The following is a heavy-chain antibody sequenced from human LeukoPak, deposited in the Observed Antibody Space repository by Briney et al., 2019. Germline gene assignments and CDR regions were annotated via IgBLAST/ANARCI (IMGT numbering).Heavy chain of an antibody. J-gene: IGHJ6*03. V-gene: IGHV1-2*06. D-gene: IGHD1-26*01. CDR1: GYTFTGYY. Sequence: ASVKVSCKASGYTFTGYYMHWVRQAPGQGLEWMGRIDPNSGGTNYAEKFQGRVTMTRDTSISTAYMELSRLRSDDTAVYYCARDSATSGYYYMDVWGEGTTVTVSS. CDR2: IDPNSGGT. CDR3: ARDSATSGYYYMDV.